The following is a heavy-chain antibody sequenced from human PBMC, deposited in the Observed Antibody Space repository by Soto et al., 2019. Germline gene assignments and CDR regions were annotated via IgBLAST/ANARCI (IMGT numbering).Heavy chain of an antibody. CDR1: GFTFSSYG. V-gene: IGHV3-30*18. D-gene: IGHD3-22*01. CDR2: ISYDGSNK. J-gene: IGHJ4*02. Sequence: GGSLRLSYAASGFTFSSYGMHWVRQAPGKGLEWVAVISYDGSNKYYADSVKGRFTISRDNSKNTLYPQMNSLRAEDTAVYYCAKDHDYYDSSGYSDYWGQGT. CDR3: AKDHDYYDSSGYSDY.